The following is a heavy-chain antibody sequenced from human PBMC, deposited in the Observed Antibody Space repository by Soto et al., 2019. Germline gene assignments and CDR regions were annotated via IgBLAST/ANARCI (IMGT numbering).Heavy chain of an antibody. V-gene: IGHV4-31*03. J-gene: IGHJ6*04. CDR1: GGSISSGGYF. D-gene: IGHD2-2*01. CDR3: ARDFCQVVPAAARTTDYGMAV. Sequence: SETLSLTCTVSGGSISSGGYFWSWIRPHPGKGLEWIGYIYYSGCTYYKPSLKSRVTISVDTSKNHFSLKLGSVPAADTAVYYCARDFCQVVPAAARTTDYGMAVWGKATTVTAPS. CDR2: IYYSGCT.